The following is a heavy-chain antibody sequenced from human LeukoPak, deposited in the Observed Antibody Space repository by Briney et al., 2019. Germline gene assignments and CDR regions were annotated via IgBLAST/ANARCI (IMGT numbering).Heavy chain of an antibody. CDR1: GFTVNTND. CDR2: IGSGGRT. CDR3: AKEEARWEWFDP. D-gene: IGHD1-26*01. J-gene: IGHJ5*02. Sequence: GGSLRLSCAASGFTVNTNDMSWVRQAPGKGLEWVSVIGSGGRTFYADSVKGRFTISRDNSKNTLDLQMNSLRVEDTAVYYCAKEEARWEWFDPWGQGTLVTVSS. V-gene: IGHV3-66*01.